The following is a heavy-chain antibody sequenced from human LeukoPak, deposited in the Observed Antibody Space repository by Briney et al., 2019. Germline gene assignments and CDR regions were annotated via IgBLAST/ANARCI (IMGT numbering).Heavy chain of an antibody. V-gene: IGHV3-48*03. CDR3: ARVGGSPPAGFDY. CDR2: ISSSGSTI. CDR1: GFTFSSYE. J-gene: IGHJ4*02. D-gene: IGHD3-16*01. Sequence: GGSLRLSCAASGFTFSSYEMNWVRQAPGKWLEWVSYISSSGSTIYYADSVKGRFTISRDNAKNSLYLQMNSLRAEDTAVYYCARVGGSPPAGFDYWGQGTLVTVSS.